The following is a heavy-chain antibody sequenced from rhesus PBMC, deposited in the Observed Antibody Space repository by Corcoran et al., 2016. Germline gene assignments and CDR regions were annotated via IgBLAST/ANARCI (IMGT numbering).Heavy chain of an antibody. D-gene: IGHD6-37*01. CDR3: ARKVSSSGGPDY. CDR1: GGSLSGYY. Sequence: QVQLQESGPGLVKPSETLSLTCDVSGGSLSGYYWNWLRQPPGKGLEWIGYIGDSSGSTYYNPSLKSRVTISPDTSKNQFSLKLRSVTAADTAVYYCARKVSSSGGPDYWGQGVLVTVSS. V-gene: IGHV4-165*02. J-gene: IGHJ4*01. CDR2: IGDSSGST.